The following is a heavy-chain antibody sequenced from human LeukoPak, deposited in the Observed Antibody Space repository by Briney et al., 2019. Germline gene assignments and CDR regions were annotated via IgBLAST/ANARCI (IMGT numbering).Heavy chain of an antibody. CDR1: GYTFTSYG. D-gene: IGHD6-13*01. J-gene: IGHJ6*03. CDR3: ARYNGAAAGIYYYYYMDV. CDR2: ISAYNGNT. Sequence: ASVKVSCKASGYTFTSYGISWVRQAPGQGLEWMGWISAYNGNTNYAQKLQGRVTKTTDTSTSTAYMELRSLRSDDTAVYYCARYNGAAAGIYYYYYMDVWGKGTTVTVSS. V-gene: IGHV1-18*01.